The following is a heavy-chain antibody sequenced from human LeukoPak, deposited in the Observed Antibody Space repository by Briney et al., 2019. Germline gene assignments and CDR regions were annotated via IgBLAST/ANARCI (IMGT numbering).Heavy chain of an antibody. V-gene: IGHV3-23*01. J-gene: IGHJ4*02. CDR2: ISGSGGST. Sequence: GGSLRLSCAASGFTFSSYAMSWVRQAPGKGLEWVSAISGSGGSTYYADSVKGRFTISRDNSKNTLYLQMNSLRAEDTAVYYCAKPHYDSSGYYYLASYFDYWGQGNLVTVSS. CDR1: GFTFSSYA. CDR3: AKPHYDSSGYYYLASYFDY. D-gene: IGHD3-22*01.